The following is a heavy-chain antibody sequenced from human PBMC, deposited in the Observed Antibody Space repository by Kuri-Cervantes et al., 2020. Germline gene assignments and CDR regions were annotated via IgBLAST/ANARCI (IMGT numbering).Heavy chain of an antibody. V-gene: IGHV4-59*13. CDR1: GGSISPYY. CDR2: IFYTGST. Sequence: SETLSLTCTVSGGSISPYYWTWIRQPPGKGLEWIGYIFYTGSTNYNASLKSRVTISVDTSKNQFYLKLRSVTAADTAVYYCARGRLKLVVAAYRWFDPWGQGTLVTVSS. D-gene: IGHD2-15*01. CDR3: ARGRLKLVVAAYRWFDP. J-gene: IGHJ5*02.